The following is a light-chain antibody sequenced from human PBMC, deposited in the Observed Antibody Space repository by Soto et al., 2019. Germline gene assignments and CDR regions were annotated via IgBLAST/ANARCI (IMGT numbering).Light chain of an antibody. CDR3: QQRTSWPPDLT. Sequence: EIVLTQSPATLSLSPGERASLSSRASQSVGSSLAWYQQRPGQAPRLLIYDASNRATGIPARFSGSGSGTDFTLTISSLEPEDFAVYYCQQRTSWPPDLTFGGGTKVEIK. CDR1: QSVGSS. CDR2: DAS. V-gene: IGKV3-11*01. J-gene: IGKJ4*01.